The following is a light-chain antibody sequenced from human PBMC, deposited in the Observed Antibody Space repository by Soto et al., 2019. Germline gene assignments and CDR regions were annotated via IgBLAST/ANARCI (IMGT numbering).Light chain of an antibody. CDR3: HQRSNWPLT. J-gene: IGKJ5*01. CDR2: DAS. Sequence: IVLTQSPATLSVSPGERATLSCRASQSVRSFLAWYKQKPGQAPRLLSYDASNRATGIPARFSGSGSGTEFTLTISSLGPEDFAVYYCHQRSNWPLTFGQGTRLEIK. V-gene: IGKV3-11*01. CDR1: QSVRSF.